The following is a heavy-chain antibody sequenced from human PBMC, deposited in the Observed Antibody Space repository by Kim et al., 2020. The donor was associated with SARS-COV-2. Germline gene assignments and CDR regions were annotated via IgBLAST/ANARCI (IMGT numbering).Heavy chain of an antibody. V-gene: IGHV3-30*04. J-gene: IGHJ5*02. Sequence: GGSLRLSCAASGFTFSSYAMHWVRQAPGKGLEWVAVISYDGSNKYYADSVKGRFTISRDNSKNTLYLQMNSLRAEDTAVYYCARDGRRWLQLGWFDPWGQGTLVTVSS. D-gene: IGHD5-12*01. CDR2: ISYDGSNK. CDR3: ARDGRRWLQLGWFDP. CDR1: GFTFSSYA.